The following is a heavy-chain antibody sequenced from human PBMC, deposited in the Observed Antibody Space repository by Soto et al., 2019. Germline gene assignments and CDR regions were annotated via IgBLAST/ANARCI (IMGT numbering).Heavy chain of an antibody. CDR1: GYTFTSYG. CDR2: ISAYNGNT. J-gene: IGHJ6*02. Sequence: ASVKVSCKASGYTFTSYGISWVRQAPGQGLEWMGWISAYNGNTNYAQKLQGRVTITTDTSTSTAYMELRSLRSDATAVYYCARDMPVLRFLAWFLDRDMVYYGMDVWGQGTTVTV. D-gene: IGHD3-3*01. V-gene: IGHV1-18*04. CDR3: ARDMPVLRFLAWFLDRDMVYYGMDV.